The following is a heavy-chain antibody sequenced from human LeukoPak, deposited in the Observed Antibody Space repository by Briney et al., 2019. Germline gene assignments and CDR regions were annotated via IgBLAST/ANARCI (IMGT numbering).Heavy chain of an antibody. CDR2: IRYDGSDK. J-gene: IGHJ6*03. CDR1: GFTFSSYG. Sequence: GGSLRLSCAASGFTFSSYGMHWVRQAPGKGLEWVTLIRYDGSDKYYADSVKGRFTISRDNSKNTLYLQMNSLRAEDTAVYYCAKEGVDIVGATTDYYYYMDVWGKGTTVTIPS. CDR3: AKEGVDIVGATTDYYYYMDV. V-gene: IGHV3-30*02. D-gene: IGHD1-26*01.